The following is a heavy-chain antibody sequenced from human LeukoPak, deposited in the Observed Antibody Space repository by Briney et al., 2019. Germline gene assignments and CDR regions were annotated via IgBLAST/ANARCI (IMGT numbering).Heavy chain of an antibody. D-gene: IGHD2-15*01. CDR2: IKSKTDGGTT. J-gene: IGHJ4*02. V-gene: IGHV3-15*01. CDR3: RAVVYCSGGSCYHQGDY. Sequence: GGSLRLSCAASGFTFSNAWMSWVRQAPGKGLEWVGRIKSKTDGGTTDYAAPVKGRFTISRDDSKNTLYLQMNSLKTEDTAVYYCRAVVYCSGGSCYHQGDYWGQGTLVTVSS. CDR1: GFTFSNAW.